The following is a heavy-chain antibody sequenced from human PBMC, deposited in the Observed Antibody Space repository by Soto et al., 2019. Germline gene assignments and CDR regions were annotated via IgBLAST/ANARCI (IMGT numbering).Heavy chain of an antibody. CDR1: SGSISVTDVF. J-gene: IGHJ4*02. V-gene: IGHV4-39*01. CDR2: VDYSGTA. CDR3: ARITGRHLDY. Sequence: LSLTCTVSSGSISVTDVFWGWVRQPPGKGLEWIGNVDYSGTAYFSPSLATRVTFHVDTSKNQFSLALYSVTAADTAVYYCARITGRHLDYWGQGILVTVSS. D-gene: IGHD1-20*01.